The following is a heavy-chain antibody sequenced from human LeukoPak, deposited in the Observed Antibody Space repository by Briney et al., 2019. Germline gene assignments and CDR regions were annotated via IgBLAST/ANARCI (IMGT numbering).Heavy chain of an antibody. Sequence: ASVEVSCKASGYTFTGYYMHWVRQAPGQGLEWMGWINPNSGGTNYAQKFQGRVTMTRDTSISTAYMELSRLRSDDTAVYYCATGNYYDKSGYYPSGYWGQGTLVTVSS. V-gene: IGHV1-2*02. D-gene: IGHD3-22*01. CDR3: ATGNYYDKSGYYPSGY. J-gene: IGHJ4*02. CDR2: INPNSGGT. CDR1: GYTFTGYY.